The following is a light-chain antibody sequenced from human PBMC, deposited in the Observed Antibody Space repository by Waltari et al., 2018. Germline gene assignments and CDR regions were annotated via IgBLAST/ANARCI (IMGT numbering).Light chain of an antibody. V-gene: IGKV3-15*01. Sequence: EVVMTQSPAALSVSPGERVTLSCKASQNIDNNLAWYQQKPGQSPRLLIYGASTRATGVPARFSGSGSGTEFTLTISSLQSEDCAVFYCQQYNRWLPLTFGGGTKVEIK. J-gene: IGKJ4*01. CDR1: QNIDNN. CDR3: QQYNRWLPLT. CDR2: GAS.